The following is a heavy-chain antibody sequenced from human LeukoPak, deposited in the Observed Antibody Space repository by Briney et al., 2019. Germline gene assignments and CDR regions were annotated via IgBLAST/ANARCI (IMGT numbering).Heavy chain of an antibody. V-gene: IGHV1-69*04. CDR3: ARTPRELYSSGRYDVWGNAELEYYFDY. D-gene: IGHD6-19*01. CDR1: GGTFSSYA. J-gene: IGHJ4*02. CDR2: IIPIPGIA. Sequence: GASVKVSCKASGGTFSSYAISWVRQAPGPGLEWMGRIIPIPGIANYAQKFQGRVTITADKSTGTAYMERSSLRSEATAVYYCARTPRELYSSGRYDVWGNAELEYYFDYWGQGTLVTVSS.